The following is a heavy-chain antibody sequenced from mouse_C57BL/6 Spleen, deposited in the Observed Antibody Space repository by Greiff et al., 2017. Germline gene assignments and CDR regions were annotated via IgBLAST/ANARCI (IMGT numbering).Heavy chain of an antibody. D-gene: IGHD4-1*01. V-gene: IGHV1-64*01. CDR2: IHPNSGST. Sequence: QVQLQQPGAELVKPGASVKLSCKASGYTFTSYWMHWVKQRPGQGLEWIGMIHPNSGSTNYNEKFKSKATLTVDKSSSTAYMQLSSLTSEDSAVYYCASLTGTSGCFDYWGQGTTLTVSS. J-gene: IGHJ2*01. CDR1: GYTFTSYW. CDR3: ASLTGTSGCFDY.